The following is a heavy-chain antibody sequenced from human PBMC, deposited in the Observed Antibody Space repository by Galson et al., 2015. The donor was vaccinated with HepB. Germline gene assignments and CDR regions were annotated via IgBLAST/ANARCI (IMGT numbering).Heavy chain of an antibody. Sequence: SVKVSCKASGYTFTSYYMHWVRQAPGQGLEWMGIIDPSGGNTNYAQKLQGRVTMTTDTSTSTAYMELRSLRSDDTAVYYCARDRAASRAFDIWGQGTMVTVSS. V-gene: IGHV1-46*01. J-gene: IGHJ3*02. CDR2: IDPSGGNT. CDR1: GYTFTSYY. D-gene: IGHD2-15*01. CDR3: ARDRAASRAFDI.